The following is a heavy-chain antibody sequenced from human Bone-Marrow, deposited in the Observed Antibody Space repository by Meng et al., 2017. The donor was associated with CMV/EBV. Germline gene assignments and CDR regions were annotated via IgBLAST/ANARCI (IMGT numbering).Heavy chain of an antibody. D-gene: IGHD6-6*01. CDR2: IIPIFGTA. J-gene: IGHJ4*02. CDR3: ARDVAARPYIYDY. CDR1: GGTFSSYA. V-gene: IGHV1-69*12. Sequence: QFKLVESGAEVKTPGASVKVSCKATGGTFSSYAISWVRQAPGQGLEWMGGIIPIFGTANYAQKFQGRVTITADESTSTAYMELSSLRSEDTAVYYCARDVAARPYIYDYWGQGTLVTVSS.